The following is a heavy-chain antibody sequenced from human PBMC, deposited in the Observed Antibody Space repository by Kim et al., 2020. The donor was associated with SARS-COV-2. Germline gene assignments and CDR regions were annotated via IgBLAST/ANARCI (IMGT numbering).Heavy chain of an antibody. CDR1: GYTFSTYG. J-gene: IGHJ6*02. V-gene: IGHV1-3*01. CDR3: AKDEDV. Sequence: ASVKVSCKASGYTFSTYGIHWVCQAPGQGLEWMGWIRPANGDTQYSQKFQDRVTVTRDTSASTVYMHLTSLTSADTAVYYCAKDEDVWGLGPRSPSP. CDR2: IRPANGDT.